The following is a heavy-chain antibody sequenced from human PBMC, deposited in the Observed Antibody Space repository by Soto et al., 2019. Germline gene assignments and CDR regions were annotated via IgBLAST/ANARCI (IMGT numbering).Heavy chain of an antibody. Sequence: QVQLVESGGGVVQPGRSLRLSCAASGFTFSSYGMHWVRQAPGKGLEWVAVISYDGSNKYYADSVKGRFTISRDNSKNTLYLQMNSLRAEDTAVYSCAKDEGGGYWGQGTLVTGSS. J-gene: IGHJ4*02. CDR1: GFTFSSYG. D-gene: IGHD1-26*01. V-gene: IGHV3-30*18. CDR3: AKDEGGGY. CDR2: ISYDGSNK.